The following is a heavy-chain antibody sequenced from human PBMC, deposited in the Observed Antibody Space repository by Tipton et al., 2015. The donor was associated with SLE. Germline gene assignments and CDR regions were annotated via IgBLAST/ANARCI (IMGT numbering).Heavy chain of an antibody. Sequence: TLSLTCTVSGGSISSSSYYWGWIRQPPGKGLEWIGTIYYSGGTFYNPSLKSRVTISVDTSKSQFSLKLTSVTAADTAMYYCTRSMRGFSSGRYLDYWGQGTLVTVSS. CDR3: TRSMRGFSSGRYLDY. CDR2: IYYSGGT. V-gene: IGHV4-39*07. J-gene: IGHJ4*02. CDR1: GGSISSSSYY. D-gene: IGHD6-19*01.